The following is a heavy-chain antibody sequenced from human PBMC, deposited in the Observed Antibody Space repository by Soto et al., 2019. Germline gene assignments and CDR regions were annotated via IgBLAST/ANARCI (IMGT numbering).Heavy chain of an antibody. CDR3: ARDIPMGPPKYYDILTGYDY. V-gene: IGHV1-2*04. J-gene: IGHJ4*02. CDR2: INPNSGGT. Sequence: ASVKVSCKASGYTFTGYYMHWVRQAPGQGLEWMGWINPNSGGTNYAQKFQGWVTMTRDTSISTAYMELSRLRSDDTAVYYCARDIPMGPPKYYDILTGYDYWGQGTLVTVSS. CDR1: GYTFTGYY. D-gene: IGHD3-9*01.